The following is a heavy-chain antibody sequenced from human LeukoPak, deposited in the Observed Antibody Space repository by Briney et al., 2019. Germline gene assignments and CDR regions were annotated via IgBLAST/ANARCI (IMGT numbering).Heavy chain of an antibody. CDR2: ISDSGRAT. Sequence: GGSLRLSCVASGFRFSDFAMIWVRQAPGKGLECVSGISDSGRATYYLDSVKGRYTIPRDNSKNTVNLQLNNVRAEDKALYFCARNDSFIPFWGQGMQVTVSS. V-gene: IGHV3-23*01. J-gene: IGHJ4*02. CDR1: GFRFSDFA. CDR3: ARNDSFIPF. D-gene: IGHD5-18*01.